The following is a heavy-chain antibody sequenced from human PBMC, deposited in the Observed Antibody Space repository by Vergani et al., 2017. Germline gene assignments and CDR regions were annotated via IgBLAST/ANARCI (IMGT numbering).Heavy chain of an antibody. J-gene: IGHJ2*01. CDR1: GGSISSYY. D-gene: IGHD6-13*01. V-gene: IGHV4-59*01. CDR2: IYYSGST. Sequence: QVQLQESGPGLVKPSETLSLTCTVPGGSISSYYWSWIRQPPGKGLEWIGYIYYSGSTNYNPSLKSRVTISVDTSKNQFSLKLSSVTAADTAVYYCARVEDYSSSWYSEYWYFDLWGRGTLVTVSS. CDR3: ARVEDYSSSWYSEYWYFDL.